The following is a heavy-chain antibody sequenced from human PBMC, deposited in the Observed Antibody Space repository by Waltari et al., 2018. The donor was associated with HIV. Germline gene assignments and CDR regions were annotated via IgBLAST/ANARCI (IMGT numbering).Heavy chain of an antibody. CDR3: TRDGLYYDFWSGYPGY. D-gene: IGHD3-3*01. CDR1: VFTLGDQV. V-gene: IGHV3-49*03. Sequence: EVQLVESGGGLVQPGRSLRLSCPASVFTLGDQVLRWFSQAPGKGLEWVGFIRSKAYGGTTEYAASVKGRFTISRDDSKSIAYLQMNSLKTEDTAVYYCTRDGLYYDFWSGYPGYWGQGTLVTVSS. CDR2: IRSKAYGGTT. J-gene: IGHJ4*02.